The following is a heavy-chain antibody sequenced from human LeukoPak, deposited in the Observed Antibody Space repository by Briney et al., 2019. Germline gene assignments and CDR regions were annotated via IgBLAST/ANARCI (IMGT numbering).Heavy chain of an antibody. V-gene: IGHV4-61*01. CDR2: IYYSGST. J-gene: IGHJ4*02. CDR1: GGSISSTSYY. D-gene: IGHD1-26*01. Sequence: PSETLSLTCTVSGGSISSTSYYWSWIRQPPGKGLEWIGYIYYSGSTNYNPSLKSRVTLSVDTSKNQFSLKLSSVTAADTAVYYCARARSGSYRPSFDYWGQGTLVTVSS. CDR3: ARARSGSYRPSFDY.